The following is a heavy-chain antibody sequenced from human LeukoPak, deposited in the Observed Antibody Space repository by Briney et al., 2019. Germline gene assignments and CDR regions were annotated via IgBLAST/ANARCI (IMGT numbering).Heavy chain of an antibody. CDR2: IYYSGST. CDR3: ARHDRWDDAFDI. Sequence: MASENLSLTCTVSGGSISSYYWSWIRQPPGKGLEWIGYIYYSGSTNYNPSLKSRVTISVDTSKNQFSLKLSSVTAADTAVYYCARHDRWDDAFDIWGQGTMVTVSS. D-gene: IGHD1-26*01. V-gene: IGHV4-59*08. CDR1: GGSISSYY. J-gene: IGHJ3*02.